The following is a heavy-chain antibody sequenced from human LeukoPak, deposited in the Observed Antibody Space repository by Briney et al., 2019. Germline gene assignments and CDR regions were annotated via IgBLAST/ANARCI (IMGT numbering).Heavy chain of an antibody. Sequence: PGKSLRLACVASGFTFENYAMDWVRQAPGKGLEWVAAIRDDGDEKYHADSVQGRFNISRDNSKNTLYLQMDSLRVEDTATYYCAGDPDATFSANWALEYYSYGLDVWGQGTSVIVSS. CDR2: IRDDGDEK. D-gene: IGHD1-1*01. CDR3: AGDPDATFSANWALEYYSYGLDV. V-gene: IGHV3-33*01. CDR1: GFTFENYA. J-gene: IGHJ6*01.